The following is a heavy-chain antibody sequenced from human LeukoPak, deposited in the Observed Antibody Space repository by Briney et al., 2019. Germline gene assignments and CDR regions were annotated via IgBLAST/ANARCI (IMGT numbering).Heavy chain of an antibody. J-gene: IGHJ4*02. CDR3: AKGKGSSSSSIDW. CDR2: ISGSGGST. CDR1: GFTFNTYA. Sequence: PGGSLRLSCAASGFTFNTYAMSWGRQAPGKGLGWVSAISGSGGSTYYADSVKGRFPISRDNSKNTLYLQRHSLRAEDTAVYYCAKGKGSSSSSIDWWGQGTLVTVSS. V-gene: IGHV3-23*01. D-gene: IGHD2-15*01.